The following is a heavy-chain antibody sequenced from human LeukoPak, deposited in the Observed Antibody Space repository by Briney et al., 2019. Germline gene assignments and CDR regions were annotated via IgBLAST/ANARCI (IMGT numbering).Heavy chain of an antibody. CDR2: INTNTGNP. CDR3: ARDRRFGELFGSSATEKNWFDP. Sequence: ASVKVSCKASGYTFTSYAMNWVRQAPGQGLEWMGWINTNTGNPTYAQGFTGRFVFSLDTSVSTAYLQISSLKAEDTAVYYCARDRRFGELFGSSATEKNWFDPWGQGTLVTVSS. CDR1: GYTFTSYA. D-gene: IGHD3-10*01. V-gene: IGHV7-4-1*02. J-gene: IGHJ5*02.